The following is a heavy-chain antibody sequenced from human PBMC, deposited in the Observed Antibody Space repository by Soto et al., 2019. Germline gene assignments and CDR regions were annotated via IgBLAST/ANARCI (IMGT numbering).Heavy chain of an antibody. V-gene: IGHV3-9*01. Sequence: EVQLVESGGGLVQPGRSLRLSCIASGFNFNDHGMHWVRQAPGKGLEWVSGITWHSDGMGYADSVKGRFTISRDNAKNSLYLQMNSLRVEDTALYYCAKEDAGFSGDMAVWCKGTTVTVSS. J-gene: IGHJ6*03. D-gene: IGHD3-10*01. CDR1: GFNFNDHG. CDR2: ITWHSDGM. CDR3: AKEDAGFSGDMAV.